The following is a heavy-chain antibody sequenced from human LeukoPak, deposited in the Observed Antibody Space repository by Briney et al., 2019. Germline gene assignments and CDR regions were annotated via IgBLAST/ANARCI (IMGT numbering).Heavy chain of an antibody. CDR1: GGSFSGYY. CDR3: ARGHYKTYYDILTGYYYFDY. D-gene: IGHD3-9*01. Sequence: PETLSLTCAVYGGSFSGYYWSWIRQPPGKGLEWIGEINHSGSTNYNPSLKSRVTISVDTSKNQFSLKLSSVTAADTAVYYCARGHYKTYYDILTGYYYFDYWGQGTLVTVSS. V-gene: IGHV4-34*01. J-gene: IGHJ4*02. CDR2: INHSGST.